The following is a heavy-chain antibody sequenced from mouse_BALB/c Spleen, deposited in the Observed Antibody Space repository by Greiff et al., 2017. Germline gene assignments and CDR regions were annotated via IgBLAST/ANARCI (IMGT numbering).Heavy chain of an antibody. V-gene: IGHV1-69*02. J-gene: IGHJ2*01. CDR1: GYTFTSYW. D-gene: IGHD2-4*01. CDR2: IYPSDSYT. Sequence: QVQLQQPGAELVRPGASVKLSCKASGYTFTSYWINWVKQRPGQGLEWIGNIYPSDSYTNYNQKFKDKATLTVDKSSSTAYMQLSSPTSEDSAVYYCTRSDDLYYFDYWGQGTTLTVSS. CDR3: TRSDDLYYFDY.